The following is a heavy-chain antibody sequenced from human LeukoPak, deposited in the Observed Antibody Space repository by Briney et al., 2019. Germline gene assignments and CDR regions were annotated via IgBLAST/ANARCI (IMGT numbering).Heavy chain of an antibody. J-gene: IGHJ4*02. CDR2: INHSVST. CDR3: ARTDIVVVGRGLDY. Sequence: ETVSLTCAVYGGSFSGYYWSWIRQPPGKGLEWIGEINHSVSTKYNPSLKSRVTISVDTSKNQFSLKLSSVTAADTAVYYCARTDIVVVGRGLDYWGQGNL. V-gene: IGHV4-34*01. CDR1: GGSFSGYY. D-gene: IGHD2-2*01.